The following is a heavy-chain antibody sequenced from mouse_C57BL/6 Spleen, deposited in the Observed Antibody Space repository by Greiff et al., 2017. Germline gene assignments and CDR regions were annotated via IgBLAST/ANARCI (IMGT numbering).Heavy chain of an antibody. V-gene: IGHV1-50*01. J-gene: IGHJ2*01. CDR2: IDPSDSYT. D-gene: IGHD1-1*01. Sequence: VQLQQPGAELVKPGASVKLSCKASGYTFTSYWMQWVKQRPGQGLEWIGEIDPSDSYTNYTQKFKGKATLAVDTSSSTAYMQLSSLTSEDSAVYYCARGTVVAPSGCWGQGTTLTVSS. CDR3: ARGTVVAPSGC. CDR1: GYTFTSYW.